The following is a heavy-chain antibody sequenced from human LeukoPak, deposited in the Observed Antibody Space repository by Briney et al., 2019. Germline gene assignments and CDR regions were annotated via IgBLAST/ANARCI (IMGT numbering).Heavy chain of an antibody. CDR2: INTDGSIT. V-gene: IGHV3-74*01. CDR3: ARPLYESSGYSAY. D-gene: IGHD3-22*01. Sequence: GGSLRLSCAASGFTFTGYWLHWVRQPPGKGLVWVSHINTDGSITNYADSVKGRFTISRDNAKNTLYLQMNSLRAEDTAVYYCARPLYESSGYSAYWGQGTLVTVSS. J-gene: IGHJ4*02. CDR1: GFTFTGYW.